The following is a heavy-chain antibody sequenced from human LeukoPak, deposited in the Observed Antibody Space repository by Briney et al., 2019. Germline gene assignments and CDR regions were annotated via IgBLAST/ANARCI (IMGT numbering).Heavy chain of an antibody. J-gene: IGHJ4*02. CDR3: ARDGAGTTDY. D-gene: IGHD1-7*01. Sequence: PSETLSLTCTVSGGSISSGGYYWSWIRQHPGKGLEWIGYTYYSGSTYYNPSLKSRVTISVDTSKNQFSLKLSSVTAADTAVYYCARDGAGTTDYWGQGTLVTVSS. CDR1: GGSISSGGYY. CDR2: TYYSGST. V-gene: IGHV4-31*03.